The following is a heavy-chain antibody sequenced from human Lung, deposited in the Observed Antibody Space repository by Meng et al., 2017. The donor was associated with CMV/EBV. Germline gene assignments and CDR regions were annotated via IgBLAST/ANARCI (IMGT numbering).Heavy chain of an antibody. D-gene: IGHD1-26*01. CDR3: ARVEVGITSGDY. CDR2: INAYNGDT. J-gene: IGHJ4*02. V-gene: IGHV1-18*01. CDR1: GGTFSSYT. Sequence: QGQVVQSGAEVKKPGSSVKVSCKASGGTFSSYTISWVRQAPGQGLEWMGWINAYNGDTNYAQTLQGRVTMTTDTSTSTAYMELRSLRSDDTAVYYCARVEVGITSGDYWGQGTLVTVSS.